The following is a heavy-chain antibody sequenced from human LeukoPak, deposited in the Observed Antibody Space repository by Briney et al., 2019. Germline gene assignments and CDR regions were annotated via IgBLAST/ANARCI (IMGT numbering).Heavy chain of an antibody. V-gene: IGHV3-74*01. CDR2: INGDGSST. CDR3: ARVWGSGSQFYFDY. CDR1: GFTFSSYA. J-gene: IGHJ4*02. Sequence: GGSLRFSCAASGFTFSSYAMHWVRQAPGKGLVWVSRINGDGSSTSYADSVKGRFTISRDNAKNTVFLQMNSLRAEDTAVYYCARVWGSGSQFYFDYWGQGTLVTVSS. D-gene: IGHD3-10*01.